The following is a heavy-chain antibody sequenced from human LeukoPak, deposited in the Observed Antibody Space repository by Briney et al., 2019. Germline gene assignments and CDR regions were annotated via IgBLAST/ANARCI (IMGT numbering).Heavy chain of an antibody. CDR3: ARDAGYDILTDYPNWFDP. J-gene: IGHJ5*02. CDR2: LYSWGSA. V-gene: IGHV3-66*01. Sequence: GGSLRHSSAASRFTLSSNYLSWVRQTTCTEVEWVYVLYSWGSAYYADFVKGRFTISRDNSKNTLYLQLNNLRADDTAVYYCARDAGYDILTDYPNWFDPWGQGTLVTVSS. D-gene: IGHD3-9*01. CDR1: RFTLSSNY.